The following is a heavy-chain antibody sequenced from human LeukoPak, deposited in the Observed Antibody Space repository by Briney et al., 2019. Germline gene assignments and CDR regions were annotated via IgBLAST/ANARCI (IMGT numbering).Heavy chain of an antibody. CDR2: IKQDGSEK. J-gene: IGHJ4*02. V-gene: IGHV3-7*01. Sequence: PGGSLRLSCATSEFIFSGYWMNWVRQAPGKGLEWVANIKQDGSEKQYVDSVRGRFTISRDNAKNSLYLQMNSLRVEDTAVYYCARDGFVGAADYCGQGTLVTVSS. CDR1: EFIFSGYW. D-gene: IGHD6-13*01. CDR3: ARDGFVGAADY.